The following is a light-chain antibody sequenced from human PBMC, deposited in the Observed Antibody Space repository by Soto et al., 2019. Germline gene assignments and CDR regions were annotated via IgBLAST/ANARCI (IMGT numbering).Light chain of an antibody. Sequence: EIVLTQSPGTLSLSPGETDTLSCRASQSVSSNNLAWYHQKPGQTPRLLIYGASSSATGILDRFSGSGSGTDFTLTISRLEPEDFEVYYCQQYDNSITFGPGTRLEIE. CDR1: QSVSSNN. V-gene: IGKV3-20*01. CDR2: GAS. CDR3: QQYDNSIT. J-gene: IGKJ5*01.